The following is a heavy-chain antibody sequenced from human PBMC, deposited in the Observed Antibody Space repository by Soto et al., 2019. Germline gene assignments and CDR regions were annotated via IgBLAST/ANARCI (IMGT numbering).Heavy chain of an antibody. CDR2: IYHSGIT. J-gene: IGHJ6*04. Sequence: SETRSLTCAVYGGSISSNKWSSWVRPPPGKGLEWIGEIYHSGITNCNPSLKSRVTISVDKSKNQFSLQLTSVTAADSAVYYCARDDHMVVVPTPLGAREVWGKENTLSIST. CDR1: GGSISSNKW. CDR3: ARDDHMVVVPTPLGAREV. V-gene: IGHV4-4*02. D-gene: IGHD2-2*01.